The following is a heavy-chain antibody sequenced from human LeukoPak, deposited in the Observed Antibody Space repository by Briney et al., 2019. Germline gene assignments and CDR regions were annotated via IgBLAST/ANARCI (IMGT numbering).Heavy chain of an antibody. V-gene: IGHV1-69*04. CDR2: IIPILGIA. CDR1: GGTFSSYA. Sequence: ASVKVSCKASGGTFSSYAISWVRQAPGRGLEWMGRIIPILGIANYAQKFQGRVTITADKSTSTAYMELSSLRSEDTAVYYCASFSRDGYNPFDYWGQGTLVTVSS. CDR3: ASFSRDGYNPFDY. D-gene: IGHD5-24*01. J-gene: IGHJ4*02.